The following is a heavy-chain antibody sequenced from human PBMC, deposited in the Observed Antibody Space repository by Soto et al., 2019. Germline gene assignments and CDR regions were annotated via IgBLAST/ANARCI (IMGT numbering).Heavy chain of an antibody. D-gene: IGHD1-20*01. CDR3: ARGGRPDNHVIFPTDY. CDR1: GFTFGSYW. V-gene: IGHV3-7*04. CDR2: LKEDGSDE. Sequence: EVQLVESGGGLVQPGGSLRLSCAASGFTFGSYWMSWVRHAPGRGLEWVANLKEDGSDEYYLDSVKGRFTISRDNAKNSLYLQMNSLRDEDTAVYHCARGGRPDNHVIFPTDYWGQGTLVTVSS. J-gene: IGHJ4*02.